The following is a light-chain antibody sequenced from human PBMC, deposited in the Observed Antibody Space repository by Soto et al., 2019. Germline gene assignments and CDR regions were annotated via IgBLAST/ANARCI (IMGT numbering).Light chain of an antibody. Sequence: EIVVTLSPATLSLSPGERATLSCRASQSVSSYLAWYKKKPGQAPRLLIYDASNRATGIPARFSGSGSGTDFTLTISSLEPEDFAVYYCQQRSNWWTFGQGTKVDIK. V-gene: IGKV3-11*01. CDR2: DAS. CDR3: QQRSNWWT. J-gene: IGKJ1*01. CDR1: QSVSSY.